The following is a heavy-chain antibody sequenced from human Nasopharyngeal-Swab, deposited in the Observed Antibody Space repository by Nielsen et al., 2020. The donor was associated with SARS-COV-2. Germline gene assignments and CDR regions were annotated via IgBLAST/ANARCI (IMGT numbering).Heavy chain of an antibody. V-gene: IGHV4-30-4*01. CDR2: IYYSGST. J-gene: IGHJ6*02. CDR3: ASGAYGDYGSYYYYYGMDV. Sequence: SETLSLTCTVSGGSISSGDYYWRWIRQPPGKGLEWIGYIYYSGSTYYNPSLKSRVTISVDTSKNQFSLKLSSVTAADTAVYYCASGAYGDYGSYYYYYGMDVWGQGTTVTVSS. CDR1: GGSISSGDYY. D-gene: IGHD4-17*01.